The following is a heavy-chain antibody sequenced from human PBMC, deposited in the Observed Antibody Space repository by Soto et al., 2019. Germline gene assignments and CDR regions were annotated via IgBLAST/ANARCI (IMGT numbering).Heavy chain of an antibody. Sequence: QVQLQESGPGLVKPSQTLSLTCTVSGGSISSGGYYWSWIRQHPGKGLEWIGYIHYSGSTYYNPSLKRRVTISVDTSKNQFSLKLSSVPAADTAVYYCARAGSGVQLWYWGQGTLVTVSS. J-gene: IGHJ4*02. CDR2: IHYSGST. V-gene: IGHV4-31*03. CDR3: ARAGSGVQLWY. D-gene: IGHD5-18*01. CDR1: GGSISSGGYY.